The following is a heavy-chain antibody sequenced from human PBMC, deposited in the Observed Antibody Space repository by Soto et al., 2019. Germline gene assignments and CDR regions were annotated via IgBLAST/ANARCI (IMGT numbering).Heavy chain of an antibody. Sequence: SGPTLVNPTQTLTLTCTFSGFSLSTRGMCVSWIRQPPGKALEWLALIDWDDDKYYSTSLKTRLTISKDTSKNQVVLTMTNMDPVDTATYYCARIQGGYYDSSGAIDYWGQGTLVTVSS. J-gene: IGHJ4*02. CDR2: IDWDDDK. D-gene: IGHD3-22*01. V-gene: IGHV2-70*01. CDR1: GFSLSTRGMC. CDR3: ARIQGGYYDSSGAIDY.